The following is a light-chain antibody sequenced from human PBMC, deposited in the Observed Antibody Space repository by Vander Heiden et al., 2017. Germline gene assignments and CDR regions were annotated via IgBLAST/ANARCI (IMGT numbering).Light chain of an antibody. CDR3: CSYAGRYTWL. CDR2: DVS. J-gene: IGLJ2*01. CDR1: SSDVGGYNY. V-gene: IGLV2-11*01. Sequence: QSALTPPRSVSGSPGQSVTISCTGTSSDVGGYNYVSWHQQHPGNTPNRMFYDVSKRPSGVPDRFSASKSGNTASPTISGRHTDDEADDYCCSYAGRYTWLFGGGTKLTVL.